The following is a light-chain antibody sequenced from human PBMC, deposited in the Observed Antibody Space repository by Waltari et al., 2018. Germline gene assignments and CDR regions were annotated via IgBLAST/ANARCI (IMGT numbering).Light chain of an antibody. CDR2: DIN. J-gene: IGLJ2*01. CDR3: SSYAVNNHLV. CDR1: SSDVGGYNF. V-gene: IGLV2-8*01. Sequence: QSALTQPPSASGSPGQSVTISCTGTSSDVGGYNFFSWYQQHPREAPKVMTYDINKRPSGVPDLFSDSKSRNTASLAVSRLQAEEEAEYFCSSYAVNNHLVFGGGTKLTVL.